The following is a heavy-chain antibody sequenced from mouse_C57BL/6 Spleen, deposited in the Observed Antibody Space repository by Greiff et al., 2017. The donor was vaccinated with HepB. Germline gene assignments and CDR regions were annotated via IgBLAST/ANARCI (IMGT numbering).Heavy chain of an antibody. Sequence: QVQLQQPGAELVMPGASVKLSCKASGYTFTSYWMHWVKQRPGQGLEWIGEIDPSDSYTNYNQKFKGKSTLTVDKSSSTAYMQLSSLTSEDSAVYYCARSGPWFAYWGQRTLVTVSA. V-gene: IGHV1-69*01. CDR2: IDPSDSYT. J-gene: IGHJ3*01. CDR3: ARSGPWFAY. CDR1: GYTFTSYW.